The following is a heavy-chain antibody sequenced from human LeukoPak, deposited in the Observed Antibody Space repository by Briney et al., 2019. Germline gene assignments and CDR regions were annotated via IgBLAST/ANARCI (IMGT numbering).Heavy chain of an antibody. CDR2: IYCSGST. Sequence: SETLSLTCTVSGGSISSYYWSWIRQPPGKGLEWIGYIYCSGSTNYNPSLKSRVTISVDTSKNQFSLKLSSVTAADTAVYYCARVRVTTGAFDIWGQGTMVTVSS. J-gene: IGHJ3*02. CDR1: GGSISSYY. CDR3: ARVRVTTGAFDI. V-gene: IGHV4-59*01. D-gene: IGHD4-17*01.